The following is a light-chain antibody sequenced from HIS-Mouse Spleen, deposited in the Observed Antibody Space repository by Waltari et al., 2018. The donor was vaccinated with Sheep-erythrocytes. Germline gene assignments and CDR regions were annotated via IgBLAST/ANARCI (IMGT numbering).Light chain of an antibody. J-gene: IGLJ1*01. V-gene: IGLV2-11*01. CDR2: DVS. Sequence: QSALTQPRSVSGSPGQSVTISCTGTSSDVGGYNYVSWYQQHPGNAPKLMIYDVSTRPSGAPDRFSGSKSGKTASMTISGLQAEDEADYYCCSYAGSYNHVFATGTKVTVL. CDR1: SSDVGGYNY. CDR3: CSYAGSYNHV.